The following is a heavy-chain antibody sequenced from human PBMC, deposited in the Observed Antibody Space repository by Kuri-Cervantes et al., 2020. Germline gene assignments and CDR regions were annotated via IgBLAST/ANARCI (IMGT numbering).Heavy chain of an antibody. CDR2: ISAYNGNT. J-gene: IGHJ6*03. V-gene: IGHV1-18*01. Sequence: ASVKVSCKASGYTFTSYGISWVRQAPGQGLEWMGWISAYNGNTNYAQKLQGRVTMTTDKSTSTAYMELSSLRSEDTAVYYCARESITIFGVVTDYYYMDVWGKGTTVTVSS. D-gene: IGHD3-3*01. CDR1: GYTFTSYG. CDR3: ARESITIFGVVTDYYYMDV.